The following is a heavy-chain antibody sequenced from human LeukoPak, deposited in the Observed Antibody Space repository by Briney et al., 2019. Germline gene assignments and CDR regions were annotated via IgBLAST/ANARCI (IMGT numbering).Heavy chain of an antibody. D-gene: IGHD2-2*01. Sequence: SETLSLTCTVSGGSISSSSYYWGWIRQPPGTGLEWIGSIYYSGSTYYNPSLKSRVTISVDTSKNQFSLNLTSVTAADTAVYYCARLLCSSTSCLWPNVFDIWGQGTLVTVSS. CDR2: IYYSGST. CDR1: GGSISSSSYY. CDR3: ARLLCSSTSCLWPNVFDI. J-gene: IGHJ3*02. V-gene: IGHV4-39*01.